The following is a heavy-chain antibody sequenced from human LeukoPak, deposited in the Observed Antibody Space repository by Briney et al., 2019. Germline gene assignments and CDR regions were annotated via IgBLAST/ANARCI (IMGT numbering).Heavy chain of an antibody. Sequence: SETLSLTCTVSGGSISVSSYYWAWIRQPPGKGLEWIGSIYHSGSTYYKPSLKSRVTISVDTSKNQFSLKLISVTAADTAVYYCARVRRRYYDSSGLYYFDYWGKGTLVTVSS. J-gene: IGHJ4*02. CDR1: GGSISVSSYY. CDR2: IYHSGST. V-gene: IGHV4-39*01. D-gene: IGHD3-22*01. CDR3: ARVRRRYYDSSGLYYFDY.